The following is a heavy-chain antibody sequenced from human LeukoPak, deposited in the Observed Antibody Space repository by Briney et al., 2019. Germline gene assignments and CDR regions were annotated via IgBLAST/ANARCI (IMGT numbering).Heavy chain of an antibody. CDR1: GFTFSSYG. D-gene: IGHD6-19*01. Sequence: GGSLRLSCAASGFTFSSYGMHWVRQAPGKGLEWVAVIWYDGSSEYYADSVKGRFTISRDNSKNTLYLQMNSLRAEDTAVYYCAKDQGKAVAAYYYYMDVWGKGTTVTVSS. CDR2: IWYDGSSE. J-gene: IGHJ6*03. CDR3: AKDQGKAVAAYYYYMDV. V-gene: IGHV3-33*06.